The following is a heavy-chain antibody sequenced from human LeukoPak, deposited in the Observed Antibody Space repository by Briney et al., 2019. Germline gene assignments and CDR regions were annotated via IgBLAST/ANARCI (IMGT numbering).Heavy chain of an antibody. CDR3: ARGEGNDYVWGSVYYYLDV. CDR2: INDIGHT. CDR1: GESFNGYY. V-gene: IGHV4-34*01. Sequence: PSETLSLTCGVSGESFNGYYWTWIRQSPGKGLEWIGEINDIGHTNYNSALKSRVTILLDTSKKQFSLRLSSVTAADTAVYYCARGEGNDYVWGSVYYYLDVWGKGTTVTVSS. D-gene: IGHD3-16*01. J-gene: IGHJ6*03.